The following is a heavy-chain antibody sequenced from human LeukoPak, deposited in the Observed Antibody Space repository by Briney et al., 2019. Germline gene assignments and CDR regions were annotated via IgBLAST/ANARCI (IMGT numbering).Heavy chain of an antibody. V-gene: IGHV4-31*03. Sequence: SETLSLTCTVSGGSISSGGYYWSWLRQHPGKGLEWIGYIYYSGSTYYNPSLKSRVTISVDTSKNQFSLKLSSVTAADTAVYYCARHHDYGSGSYPLPYFDYWGQGTLVTVSS. CDR2: IYYSGST. CDR3: ARHHDYGSGSYPLPYFDY. D-gene: IGHD3-10*01. J-gene: IGHJ4*02. CDR1: GGSISSGGYY.